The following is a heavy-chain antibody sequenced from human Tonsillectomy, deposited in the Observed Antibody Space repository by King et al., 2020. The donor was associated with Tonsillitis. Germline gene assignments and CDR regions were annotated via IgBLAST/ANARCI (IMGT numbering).Heavy chain of an antibody. CDR1: GFTFSSYA. CDR3: ARGSSGWEYWYFDL. CDR2: ISYDGSNK. Sequence: VQLVESGGGVVQPGRSLRLSCAASGFTFSSYAMHWVRQAPGKGLEWVAVISYDGSNKYYADSVKGRFTISRDNSKNTLYLQVNSLRAEDMAVYYCARGSSGWEYWYFDLWGRGILVTVSS. D-gene: IGHD6-19*01. J-gene: IGHJ2*01. V-gene: IGHV3-30-3*01.